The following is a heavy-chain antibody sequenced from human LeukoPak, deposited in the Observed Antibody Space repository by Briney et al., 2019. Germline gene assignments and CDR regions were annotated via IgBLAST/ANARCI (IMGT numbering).Heavy chain of an antibody. Sequence: PSETLSLTCTVSGYSISSISSTYYWGWVRQPPGKGLEWIGYIYHSGSTYYNPSLKSRVTISVDRSKNQFSLKLSSVTAADTAVYYCARGVPSWYFDYWGQGTLVTVSS. CDR2: IYHSGST. CDR3: ARGVPSWYFDY. J-gene: IGHJ4*02. CDR1: GYSISSISSTYY. V-gene: IGHV4-30-2*01.